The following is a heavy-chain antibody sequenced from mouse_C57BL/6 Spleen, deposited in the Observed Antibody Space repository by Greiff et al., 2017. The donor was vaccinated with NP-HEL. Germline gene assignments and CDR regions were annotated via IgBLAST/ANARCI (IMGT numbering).Heavy chain of an antibody. CDR1: GYTFTGYW. D-gene: IGHD2-4*01. CDR2: ILPGSGST. V-gene: IGHV1-9*01. J-gene: IGHJ4*01. Sequence: VQLQQSGAELMKPGASVKLSCKATGYTFTGYWIEWVKQRPGHGLEWIGEILPGSGSTNYNEKFKGKATFTADTSSNTAYMQLSSLTTEDSAIYYCARYHYDYHVLYYYAMDYWGQGTSVTVSS. CDR3: ARYHYDYHVLYYYAMDY.